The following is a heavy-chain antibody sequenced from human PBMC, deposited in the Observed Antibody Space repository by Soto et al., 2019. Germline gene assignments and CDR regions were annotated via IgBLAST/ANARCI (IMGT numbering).Heavy chain of an antibody. CDR2: SDPEDGET. CDR1: GYTLTELS. CDR3: ATGAEYPGGSSWYPVFDY. D-gene: IGHD6-13*01. V-gene: IGHV1-24*01. J-gene: IGHJ4*02. Sequence: QVQLVQSGAEVKKPGASVKVSCKVSGYTLTELSMHWVRQAPGNGLEWMGGSDPEDGETIYAQKLQGRVTMTEDTSTDTACMELSSLRSEDTAVYYCATGAEYPGGSSWYPVFDYWGQGTLVTVSS.